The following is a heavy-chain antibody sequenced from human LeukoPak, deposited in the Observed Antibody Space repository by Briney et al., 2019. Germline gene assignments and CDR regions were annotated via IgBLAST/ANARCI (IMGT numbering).Heavy chain of an antibody. D-gene: IGHD6-13*01. CDR2: IYSGGST. J-gene: IGHJ6*02. V-gene: IGHV3-53*01. CDR3: AKDRYSKNYYGMDV. Sequence: PGGSLRLSCAASGFTVSSNYMSWVRQAPGKGLEWVSVIYSGGSTYYADSVKGRFTISRDNSKNTLYLQMNSLRAEDTAVYYCAKDRYSKNYYGMDVWGQGTTVTVSS. CDR1: GFTVSSNY.